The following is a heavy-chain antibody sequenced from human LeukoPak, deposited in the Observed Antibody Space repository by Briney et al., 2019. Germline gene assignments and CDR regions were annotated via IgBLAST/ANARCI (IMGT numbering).Heavy chain of an antibody. V-gene: IGHV3-23*01. CDR3: ARDRGRDIVVVPAAIPGWFDP. CDR2: ISGSGGST. J-gene: IGHJ5*02. Sequence: GGSLRLSCAASGFTFSGYAMSWVRQAPGKGLEWVSAISGSGGSTYYADSVKGRFTISRDNAKNSLYLQMNSLRAEDTAVYYCARDRGRDIVVVPAAIPGWFDPWGQGTLVTVSS. CDR1: GFTFSGYA. D-gene: IGHD2-2*01.